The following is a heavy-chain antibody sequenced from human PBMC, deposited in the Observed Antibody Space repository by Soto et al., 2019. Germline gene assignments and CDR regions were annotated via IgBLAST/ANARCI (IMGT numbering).Heavy chain of an antibody. D-gene: IGHD3-16*01. CDR3: VRERMASTRDPYYYGMDV. J-gene: IGHJ6*02. Sequence: QDQLVQSGAEVRKPGASVKVSCQASGYSFTFYGMSWVRQAPGQGLEWMGWITAYNGNTHYAQKFQDRVTMTTDTSTSTVFMELRSLRPDDTAVYYCVRERMASTRDPYYYGMDVWGQGTTVSVSS. CDR2: ITAYNGNT. CDR1: GYSFTFYG. V-gene: IGHV1-18*01.